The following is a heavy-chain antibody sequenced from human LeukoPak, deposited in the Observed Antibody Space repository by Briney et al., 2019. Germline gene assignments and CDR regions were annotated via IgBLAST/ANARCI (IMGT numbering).Heavy chain of an antibody. J-gene: IGHJ4*02. Sequence: SSETLSLTCTVSGGSISSSSYYWGWIRQPPGKGLEWIGSIYYSGSTYYNPSLKSRVTISVDTSKNQFSLKLSSVTAADTAVYYCARAGYTAMASEWGQGTLVTVSS. CDR1: GGSISSSSYY. V-gene: IGHV4-39*01. D-gene: IGHD5-18*01. CDR3: ARAGYTAMASE. CDR2: IYYSGST.